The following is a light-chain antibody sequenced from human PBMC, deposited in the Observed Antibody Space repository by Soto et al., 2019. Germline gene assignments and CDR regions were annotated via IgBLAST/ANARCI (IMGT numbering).Light chain of an antibody. V-gene: IGKV3-15*01. CDR3: QQYNNWPPWT. Sequence: EIALTQSPATLSLSPGEGATLSCRASQSVSRYLAWYQQEPGQAPRLLIYGASTRATGIPARFSGSGSGTEFTLTISSLQSEDFAVYYCQQYNNWPPWTFGQGTKV. CDR2: GAS. J-gene: IGKJ1*01. CDR1: QSVSRY.